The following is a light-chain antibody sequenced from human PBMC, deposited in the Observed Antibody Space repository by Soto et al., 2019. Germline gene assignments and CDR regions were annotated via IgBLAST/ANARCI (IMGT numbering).Light chain of an antibody. J-gene: IGKJ1*01. Sequence: DIQMTQSTSTLSASVGDRVTITCRASQSISSWLAWYQQKPGKAPKLLIYKASSLESGVPSRFSGSGSGTEFTLTISSLQPDEFPTYYRQQYNSYSWTFGQGTKVEIK. CDR1: QSISSW. CDR3: QQYNSYSWT. CDR2: KAS. V-gene: IGKV1-5*03.